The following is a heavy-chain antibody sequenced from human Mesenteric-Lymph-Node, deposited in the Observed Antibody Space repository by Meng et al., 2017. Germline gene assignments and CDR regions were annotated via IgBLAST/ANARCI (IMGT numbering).Heavy chain of an antibody. CDR2: IYIGVTI. CDR1: GFSVTSNY. Sequence: GESLKISCAASGFSVTSNYMNWVRQAPGKGPEWVSVIYIGVTIYYADSVKGRSTISRDDAKNSLYLQMSSLRAEDTAVYYCAGSRDAYNLHDYWGQGTLVTVSS. V-gene: IGHV3-66*01. CDR3: AGSRDAYNLHDY. D-gene: IGHD5-24*01. J-gene: IGHJ4*02.